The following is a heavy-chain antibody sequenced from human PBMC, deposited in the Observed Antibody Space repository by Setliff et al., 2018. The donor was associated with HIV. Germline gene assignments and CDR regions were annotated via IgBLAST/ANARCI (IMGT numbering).Heavy chain of an antibody. J-gene: IGHJ4*02. CDR3: ARRGGISTTVEGPPPFDF. Sequence: SETLSLTCVVSNGSIYSGSYYWSWIRQPAGRGLEWIGHMYSSGPTSYDPSLKSRVTISLDTSKNQFSLNLRSVTAADTAVYYCARRGGISTTVEGPPPFDFWGPGTLVTVSS. CDR2: MYSSGPT. D-gene: IGHD3-22*01. CDR1: NGSIYSGSYY. V-gene: IGHV4-61*09.